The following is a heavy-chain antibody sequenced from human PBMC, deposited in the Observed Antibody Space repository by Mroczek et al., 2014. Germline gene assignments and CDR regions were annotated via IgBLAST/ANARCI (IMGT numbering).Heavy chain of an antibody. CDR1: GGSISSSNW. Sequence: QVQLQQWGPGLVKPSGTLSLTCAVSGGSISSSNWWSWVRQPPGKGLEWIGEIYHSGSTNYNPSLKSRVTISVDKSKNQFSLKLSSVTAADTAVYYCAGPSGELFPYYYGMDVWGQGTTVTVSS. CDR2: IYHSGST. CDR3: AGPSGELFPYYYGMDV. J-gene: IGHJ6*02. D-gene: IGHD3-10*01. V-gene: IGHV4-4*02.